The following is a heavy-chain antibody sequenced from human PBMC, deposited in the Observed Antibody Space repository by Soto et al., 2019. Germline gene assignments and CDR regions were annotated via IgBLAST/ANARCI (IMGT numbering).Heavy chain of an antibody. D-gene: IGHD3-22*01. CDR1: GFKISSSS. CDR2: ISDSGSNT. Sequence: EVQLVESGGGLVQPGGSLRLSCAAFGFKISSSSMNWVRQAPGRGLEWVAYISDSGSNTLYADSVKGGFTVSRDTAKNSLYLQMSGLRDEDRAGYYGARYYYDSSGYDGMDGWGQGTTVTVSS. V-gene: IGHV3-48*02. J-gene: IGHJ6*02. CDR3: ARYYYDSSGYDGMDG.